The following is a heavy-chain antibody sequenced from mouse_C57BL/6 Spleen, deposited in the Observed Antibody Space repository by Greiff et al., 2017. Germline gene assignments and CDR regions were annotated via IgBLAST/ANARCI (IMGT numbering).Heavy chain of an antibody. D-gene: IGHD2-5*01. CDR3: AAYYSNYVFAY. V-gene: IGHV1-82*01. Sequence: VQGVESGPELVKPGASVKISCKASGYAFSSSWMNWVKQRPGKGLEWIGRIYPGDGDTNYNGKFKGKATLTADKSSSTAYMQLSSLTSEDSAVYFCAAYYSNYVFAYWGQGTLVTVSA. CDR2: IYPGDGDT. J-gene: IGHJ3*01. CDR1: GYAFSSSW.